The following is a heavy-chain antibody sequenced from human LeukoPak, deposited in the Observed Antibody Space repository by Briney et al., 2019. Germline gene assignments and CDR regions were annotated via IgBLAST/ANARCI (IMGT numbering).Heavy chain of an antibody. Sequence: PSETLSLTCTVSGGSISSSSYYWGWIRQPPGKGLEWIGSIYYSGSTYYNPSLKSRVTISVDTSKNQFSLKLSSVTAADTAVYYCARDISLGQGFWSGYLEDVWGKGTTVTVSS. CDR3: ARDISLGQGFWSGYLEDV. CDR1: GGSISSSSYY. D-gene: IGHD3-3*01. CDR2: IYYSGST. J-gene: IGHJ6*04. V-gene: IGHV4-39*07.